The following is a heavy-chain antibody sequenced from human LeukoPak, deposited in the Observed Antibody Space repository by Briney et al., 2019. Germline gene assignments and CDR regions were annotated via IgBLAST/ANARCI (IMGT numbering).Heavy chain of an antibody. V-gene: IGHV3-30*04. CDR3: ARVPYSSGWYYFDY. CDR1: GFTFSSYA. Sequence: GGSLRLSCAASGFTFSSYAMHGVRQAPGKGRNGLAVISYDGSNKYYADSVKGRFTISRDNSKKTLYLQMNGLSAEDTAVYYCARVPYSSGWYYFDYWGQETLVTVSS. D-gene: IGHD6-19*01. J-gene: IGHJ4*02. CDR2: ISYDGSNK.